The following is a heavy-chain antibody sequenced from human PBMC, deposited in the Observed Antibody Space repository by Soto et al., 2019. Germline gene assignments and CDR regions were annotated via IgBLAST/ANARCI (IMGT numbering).Heavy chain of an antibody. CDR2: INPNSGGT. J-gene: IGHJ6*02. Sequence: GASVKVSCKASGYTFTGYYMHWVRQAPGQGLEWMGWINPNSGGTNYAQKFQGWVTMTRDTSISTAYMELSRLRSDDTAVYYCARDGGWPSYYYFDMDVWRQGTPVTVSS. D-gene: IGHD3-16*01. CDR3: ARDGGWPSYYYFDMDV. CDR1: GYTFTGYY. V-gene: IGHV1-2*04.